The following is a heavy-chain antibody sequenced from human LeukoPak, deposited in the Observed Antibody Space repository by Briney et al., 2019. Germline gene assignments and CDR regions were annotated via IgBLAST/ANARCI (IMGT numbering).Heavy chain of an antibody. D-gene: IGHD3-3*01. Sequence: GGSLRLSCAASGFTFSSYAMSWVRQAPGKGLEGASAISGSGGSTYYADSVKGRFTISRDNSKNTLYLQMNSLRAEDTAVYYCAKHVLRFLEWLPIDAFDIWGQGTMVTVSS. CDR3: AKHVLRFLEWLPIDAFDI. CDR1: GFTFSSYA. CDR2: ISGSGGST. V-gene: IGHV3-23*01. J-gene: IGHJ3*02.